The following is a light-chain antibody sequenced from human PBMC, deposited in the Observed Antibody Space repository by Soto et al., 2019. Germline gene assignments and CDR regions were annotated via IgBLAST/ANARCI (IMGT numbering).Light chain of an antibody. Sequence: QSALTQPPSVSGSPGQSVAISCTGTSSDVGNSNGVSWYQQPPGTAPKLMIYDVSNRPSGVPDRFSGSKSGNTASLTISGLQAEFEADYYCSSYTSSSTYVLGTGTKVTVL. J-gene: IGLJ1*01. CDR2: DVS. CDR3: SSYTSSSTYV. V-gene: IGLV2-18*02. CDR1: SSDVGNSNG.